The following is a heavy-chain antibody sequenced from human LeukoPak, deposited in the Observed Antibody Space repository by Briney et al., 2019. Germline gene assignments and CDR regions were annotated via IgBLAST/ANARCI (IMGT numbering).Heavy chain of an antibody. CDR1: GFTFSSYW. CDR2: MNSDGSST. J-gene: IGHJ6*02. D-gene: IGHD2-15*01. Sequence: PGRCLRLSCAASGFTFSSYWMHWVRQAPGKVRGWVSRMNSDGSSTRYADSVEGRFTIPRDNAKNTLYLQMNSLRAEDTAVYYCARVRASYCSGGSCYPTDYYYGMDVWGQGTTVTVFS. CDR3: ARVRASYCSGGSCYPTDYYYGMDV. V-gene: IGHV3-74*01.